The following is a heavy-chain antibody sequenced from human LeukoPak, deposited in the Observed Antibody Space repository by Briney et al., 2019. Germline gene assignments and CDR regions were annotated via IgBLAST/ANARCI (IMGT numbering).Heavy chain of an antibody. J-gene: IGHJ3*02. CDR3: ARDSVIRAFDI. V-gene: IGHV4-59*01. D-gene: IGHD2-21*01. CDR1: GGSISSYY. CDR2: IYYSGST. Sequence: SETLSLTCTVSGGSISSYYWSWIRQPPGKGLEWIGYIYYSGSTNYNPSLKSRVTISVDTSKNQFSLKLSSVTAEDTAVYYCARDSVIRAFDIWGQGTMVTVSS.